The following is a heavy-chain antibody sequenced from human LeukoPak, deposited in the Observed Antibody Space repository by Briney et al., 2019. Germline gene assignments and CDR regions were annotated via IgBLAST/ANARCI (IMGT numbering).Heavy chain of an antibody. CDR3: ATVKYDYGDPVGWFDP. J-gene: IGHJ5*02. V-gene: IGHV3-23*05. CDR1: GFPFSTSA. CDR2: ILSTGTT. Sequence: GGSLRLSCATSGFPFSTSAMTWVRQAPGKGLECVCHILSTGTTYYADSVRGRLSISRDNAKNTLFLLMTSLRAEDTAVYYCATVKYDYGDPVGWFDPWGQGTLVTVSS. D-gene: IGHD4-17*01.